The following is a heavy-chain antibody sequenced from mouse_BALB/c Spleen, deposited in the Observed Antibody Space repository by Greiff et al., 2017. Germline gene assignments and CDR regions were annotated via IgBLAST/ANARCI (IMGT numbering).Heavy chain of an antibody. CDR3: ARSTTAPWFAY. J-gene: IGHJ3*01. CDR2: INSNGGST. V-gene: IGHV5-6-2*01. Sequence: EVQLVESGGGLVKLGGSLKLSCAASGFTFSSYYMSWVRQTPEKRLELVAAINSNGGSTYYPDTVKGRFTISRDNAKNTLYLQMSSLKSEDTALYYCARSTTAPWFAYWGQGTLVTVSA. CDR1: GFTFSSYY. D-gene: IGHD1-2*01.